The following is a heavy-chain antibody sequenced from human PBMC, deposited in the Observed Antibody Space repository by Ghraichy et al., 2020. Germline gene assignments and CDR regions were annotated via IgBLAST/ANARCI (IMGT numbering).Heavy chain of an antibody. D-gene: IGHD2-15*01. Sequence: GGSLRLSCAASGFTFSSYAMSWVRQAPGKGLEWVSTIGSSGGSTYNADSVKGRFTVSRDNSKNTLFMQMSRLRAEDTAVYYCAKSWGYCSGGACPPYNWFDPWGQGTLVTVSS. CDR1: GFTFSSYA. J-gene: IGHJ5*02. CDR3: AKSWGYCSGGACPPYNWFDP. CDR2: IGSSGGST. V-gene: IGHV3-23*01.